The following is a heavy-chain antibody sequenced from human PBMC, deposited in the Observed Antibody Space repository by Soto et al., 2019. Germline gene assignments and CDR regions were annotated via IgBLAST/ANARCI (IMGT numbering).Heavy chain of an antibody. CDR3: ASYGDEHYYYYGMDV. D-gene: IGHD4-17*01. CDR2: IIPIFGTA. Sequence: QVQLVQSGAEVQKPGSSVKVSCKASGGTFSSYAISWVRQAPRQGLEWMGGIIPIFGTANYAQKFQGRVTITADESTSTAYMELSSLRSEDTAVYYCASYGDEHYYYYGMDVWGQGTTVTVSS. V-gene: IGHV1-69*01. CDR1: GGTFSSYA. J-gene: IGHJ6*02.